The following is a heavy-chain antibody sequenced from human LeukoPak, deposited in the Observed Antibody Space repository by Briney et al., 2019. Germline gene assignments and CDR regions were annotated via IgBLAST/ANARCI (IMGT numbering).Heavy chain of an antibody. CDR2: IYSGGST. Sequence: GGSLRLSCAASGFTVSSNYMSWVRQAPGKGLEWVSVIYSGGSTYYADSVKGRFTISRDNSKNTLYLQMNSLRAEDTAVYYCAINYMVPFDYWGREPWSPSPQ. CDR3: AINYMVPFDY. CDR1: GFTVSSNY. D-gene: IGHD1-7*01. V-gene: IGHV3-66*01. J-gene: IGHJ4*02.